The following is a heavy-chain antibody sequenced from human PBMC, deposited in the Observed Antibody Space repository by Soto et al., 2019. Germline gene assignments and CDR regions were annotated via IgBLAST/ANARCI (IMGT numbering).Heavy chain of an antibody. CDR2: ISGSGGST. J-gene: IGHJ6*02. CDR3: ASHMARIIYGMDV. V-gene: IGHV3-23*01. Sequence: EVQLLESGGGLVQPGGSLRLSCAASGFTFSSYAMSWVRQAPGKGLEWVSAISGSGGSTYYADSVKGRFTISRDNSKNTPYLQMNSLRAEDTAGYYCASHMARIIYGMDVWGQGTTVTVSS. CDR1: GFTFSSYA. D-gene: IGHD5-12*01.